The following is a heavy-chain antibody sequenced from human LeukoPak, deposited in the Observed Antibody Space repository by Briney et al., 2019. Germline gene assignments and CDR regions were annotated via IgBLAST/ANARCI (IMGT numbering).Heavy chain of an antibody. D-gene: IGHD1-1*01. Sequence: PGGSLTLSCAASGFTFSSFDMHWVRQPTGQGLELVSTIGTASDTYYPGSVEGRFTLSRDNAKYSLYLQMNSLTAGDTAVYYCARGPPRGKYYYMDVWGKGTTVTVSS. V-gene: IGHV3-13*01. CDR1: GFTFSSFD. CDR2: IGTASDT. CDR3: ARGPPRGKYYYMDV. J-gene: IGHJ6*03.